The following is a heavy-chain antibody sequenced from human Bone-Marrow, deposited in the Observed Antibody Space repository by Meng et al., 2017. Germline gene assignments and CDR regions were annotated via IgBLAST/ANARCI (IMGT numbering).Heavy chain of an antibody. CDR2: IYHSGGT. D-gene: IGHD5-12*01. J-gene: IGHJ4*02. CDR1: GASIRSDGYF. V-gene: IGHV4-31*03. Sequence: QVPLQQLGAGLLKPSQTLSLTCTVSGASIRSDGYFWHWIRQHPGKGLVWIAYIYHSGGTYSNPSLRSRTTLSVDTSNNQFSLKLSSVTAADTAVYYCARDRGGYATFDNWGQGTLVTVSS. CDR3: ARDRGGYATFDN.